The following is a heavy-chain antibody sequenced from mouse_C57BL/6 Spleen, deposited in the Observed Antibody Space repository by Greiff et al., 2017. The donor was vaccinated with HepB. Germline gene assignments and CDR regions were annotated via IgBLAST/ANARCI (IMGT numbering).Heavy chain of an antibody. J-gene: IGHJ4*01. CDR2: ISDGGSYT. CDR1: GFTFSSYA. V-gene: IGHV5-4*01. CDR3: ARVVYYAMYY. Sequence: EVQLVESGGGLVKPGGSLKLSCAASGFTFSSYAMSWVRQTPEKRLEWVATISDGGSYTYYPDNVKGRFTISRDNAKNNLYLQMSHLTSEDTAMYYCARVVYYAMYYWGQGTSVTVSS.